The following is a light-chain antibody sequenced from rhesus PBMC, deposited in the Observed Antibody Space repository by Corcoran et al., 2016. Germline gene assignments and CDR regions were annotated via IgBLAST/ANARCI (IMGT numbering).Light chain of an antibody. Sequence: DVVMTQSPLSLPITPGQTASISCSSSQCLLHSVGYAYLSWYQQKPGQPPRLLIYKVSNRYSGVPDSFSGSGAGTDFTLKISRVEAENVGVYYCRQDTKIPFTFDPGTKLDIK. J-gene: IGKJ3*01. CDR1: QCLLHSVGYAY. V-gene: IGKV2-62*02. CDR3: RQDTKIPFT. CDR2: KVS.